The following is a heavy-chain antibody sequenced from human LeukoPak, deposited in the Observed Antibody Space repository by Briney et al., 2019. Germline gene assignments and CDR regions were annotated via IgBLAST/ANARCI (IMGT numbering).Heavy chain of an antibody. J-gene: IGHJ4*02. CDR1: GFTFSNYW. CDR3: NVFWTGYSFDY. CDR2: IKKDGSER. D-gene: IGHD3/OR15-3a*01. V-gene: IGHV3-7*01. Sequence: GSLRLSCAASGFTFSNYWMSWVRQAPGKGLEWVANIKKDGSERYYGASVKGRFTISRDNAKNSLYLQMNSLRAEDTAVYYCNVFWTGYSFDYWGRGTLVTVSS.